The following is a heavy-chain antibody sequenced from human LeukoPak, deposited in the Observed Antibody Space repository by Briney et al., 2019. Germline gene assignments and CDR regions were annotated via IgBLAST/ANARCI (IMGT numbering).Heavy chain of an antibody. CDR1: GFTFDDYT. CDR3: ARESFGGGVDY. D-gene: IGHD3-10*01. CDR2: ISWDGGST. J-gene: IGHJ4*02. V-gene: IGHV3-43*01. Sequence: GGSLRLSCAASGFTFDDYTMHWVRQAPGKGLEWVSLISWDGGSTYYADSVKGRFTISRDNSKNSLYLQMNSLRAEDTALYYCARESFGGGVDYWGQGTLVTVSS.